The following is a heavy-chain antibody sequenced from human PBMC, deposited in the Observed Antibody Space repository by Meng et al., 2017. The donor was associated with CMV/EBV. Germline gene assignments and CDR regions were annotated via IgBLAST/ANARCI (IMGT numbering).Heavy chain of an antibody. J-gene: IGHJ5*02. V-gene: IGHV3-30*02. CDR1: GFTFSSYG. Sequence: GGSLRLSCAASGFTFSSYGMHWVRQAPGKGLEWVAFIRYDGSNKYYADSVKGRFTISRDNAKNSLYLQMNSLRAEDTAVYYCARASSGSYYLNWFDPWGQGTLVTVSS. CDR2: IRYDGSNK. CDR3: ARASSGSYYLNWFDP. D-gene: IGHD1-26*01.